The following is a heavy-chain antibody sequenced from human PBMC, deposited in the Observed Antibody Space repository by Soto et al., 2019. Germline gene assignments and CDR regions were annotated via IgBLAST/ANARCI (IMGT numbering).Heavy chain of an antibody. D-gene: IGHD6-13*01. V-gene: IGHV4-59*01. CDR1: GGSISSNY. Sequence: SETLSLTCTVSGGSISSNYWTWIRQPPGKGLEWIGYVYNSGSTNYNPALKSRVTISEDTYKSQFSLKVNSMTAADTAVYYCARYRREAVAGYTLDNWGQGILVTVSS. CDR3: ARYRREAVAGYTLDN. J-gene: IGHJ4*02. CDR2: VYNSGST.